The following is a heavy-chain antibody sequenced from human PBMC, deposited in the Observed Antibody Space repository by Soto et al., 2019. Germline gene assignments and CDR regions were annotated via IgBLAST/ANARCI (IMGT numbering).Heavy chain of an antibody. CDR3: AIDVISVHALLLRFLEGDAFDI. D-gene: IGHD3-3*01. V-gene: IGHV1-18*01. Sequence: GASVKVSFKASGYTFTRYGISWVRQAPGQGLEWIGWISAYNGNTNYAQKLQGRVTMTTDTSTSTAYMELRSLRSDDTAVYYCAIDVISVHALLLRFLEGDAFDIWGQGTMVTVSS. CDR1: GYTFTRYG. J-gene: IGHJ3*02. CDR2: ISAYNGNT.